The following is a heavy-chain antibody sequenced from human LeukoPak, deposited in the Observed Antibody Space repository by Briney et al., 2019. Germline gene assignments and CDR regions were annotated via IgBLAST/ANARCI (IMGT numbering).Heavy chain of an antibody. J-gene: IGHJ4*02. CDR1: GYTLTELS. Sequence: ASVKASCKVSGYTLTELSMHWVRQAPGKGLEWMGGFDPEDGETIYAQKFQGRVTMTEDTSTDTAYMELGSLRSEDTAVYYCATGGLAAAGLRGTIDYWGQGTLVTVSS. D-gene: IGHD6-13*01. CDR3: ATGGLAAAGLRGTIDY. CDR2: FDPEDGET. V-gene: IGHV1-24*01.